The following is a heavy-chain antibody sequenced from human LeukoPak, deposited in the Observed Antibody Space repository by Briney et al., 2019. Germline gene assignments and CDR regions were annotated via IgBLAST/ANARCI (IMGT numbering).Heavy chain of an antibody. CDR2: ISPNSGGT. V-gene: IGHV1-2*04. CDR1: GYTFTGYY. D-gene: IGHD6-25*01. CDR3: ARLSSAGDDYFYGMDV. J-gene: IGHJ6*02. Sequence: ASVKVSCKASGYTFTGYYMHWVRQAPGQGLEWMGWISPNSGGTNYAQKFQGWVTMTRDTSISTAYMELSRLRSDDTAVYYCARLSSAGDDYFYGMDVWGQGTTVTVSS.